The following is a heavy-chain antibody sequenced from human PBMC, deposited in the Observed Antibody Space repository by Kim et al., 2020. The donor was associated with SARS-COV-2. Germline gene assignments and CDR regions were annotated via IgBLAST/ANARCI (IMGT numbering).Heavy chain of an antibody. CDR1: GYTFTSYY. Sequence: ASVKVSCKASGYTFTSYYINWVRQATGQGLEWMGWMNPNSGNTGYAQKFQGRVTMTRNTSISTAYMELSSLRSEDTAVYYCARGRPRFLEWLLWIPDAFDIWGQGTMVTVSS. CDR3: ARGRPRFLEWLLWIPDAFDI. V-gene: IGHV1-8*01. CDR2: MNPNSGNT. D-gene: IGHD3-3*01. J-gene: IGHJ3*02.